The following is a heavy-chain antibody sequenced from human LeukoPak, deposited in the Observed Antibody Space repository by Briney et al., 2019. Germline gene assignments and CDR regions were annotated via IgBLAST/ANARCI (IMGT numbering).Heavy chain of an antibody. CDR3: ARKGDYHDY. Sequence: GGSLRLSCAASGFTFSSYSMNWVRQAPGKGLEWISYISGTSSNIYYADSVKGRFTISRDNAKNSLYLQMNSLRDEDTAIYYCARKGDYHDYWGQGTLVTVSS. CDR2: ISGTSSNI. V-gene: IGHV3-48*02. CDR1: GFTFSSYS. J-gene: IGHJ4*02.